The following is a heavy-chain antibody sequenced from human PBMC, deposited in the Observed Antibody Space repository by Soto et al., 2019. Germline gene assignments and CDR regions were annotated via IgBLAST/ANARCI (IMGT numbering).Heavy chain of an antibody. J-gene: IGHJ4*02. CDR2: IDYTGGTT. D-gene: IGHD6-19*01. Sequence: GSLRLSCAASGFTFSILAMGWVRQAPGKGLEWVSVIDYTGGTTYYTDSVKGRFIISRDNSKKILYLQMNSLRTEDTAIYYCAKDATRTSGWYYFDYWGRGALVTVSS. CDR1: GFTFSILA. CDR3: AKDATRTSGWYYFDY. V-gene: IGHV3-23*01.